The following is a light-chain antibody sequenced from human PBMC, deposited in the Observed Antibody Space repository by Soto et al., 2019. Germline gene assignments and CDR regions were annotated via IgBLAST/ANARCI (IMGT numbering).Light chain of an antibody. CDR2: EVS. J-gene: IGLJ1*01. CDR3: SSYTTTNTYV. Sequence: QSALIQPASVSGSPGQSITISCTGTSTDVGSYNYVSWYQQHPGKAPKLMIYEVSNRPSGVSNRFSGSKSGNTASLTISGLQAEDEGDYYCSSYTTTNTYVFGSGTRSPS. CDR1: STDVGSYNY. V-gene: IGLV2-14*01.